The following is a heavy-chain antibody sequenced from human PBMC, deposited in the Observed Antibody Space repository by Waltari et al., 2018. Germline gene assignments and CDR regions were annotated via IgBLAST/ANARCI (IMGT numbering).Heavy chain of an antibody. D-gene: IGHD2-2*01. Sequence: QVQLVQSGAEVKKPGSSVKVSCKASGGTFSSYAISWVRQAPGQGLEWMGGSIPIFGTANYAQKFQGRVTITADESTSTAYMELSSLRSEDTAVYYCARPGRSYCSSTSCPPHYWGQGTLVTVSS. V-gene: IGHV1-69*13. CDR1: GGTFSSYA. CDR2: SIPIFGTA. CDR3: ARPGRSYCSSTSCPPHY. J-gene: IGHJ4*02.